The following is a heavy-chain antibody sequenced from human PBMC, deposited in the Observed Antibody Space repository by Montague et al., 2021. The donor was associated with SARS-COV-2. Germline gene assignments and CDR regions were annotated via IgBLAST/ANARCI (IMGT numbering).Heavy chain of an antibody. Sequence: CAISXDSVSSNNAAWNWIRQSPSRGLEWLGRTCYRSEWYFDYAISLRGRITINPDTSKNQFSLQLDSVTLDDTAVYYCARNSYSGTYFGLNDAFDIWGQGTLVTVSS. D-gene: IGHD1-26*01. J-gene: IGHJ3*02. CDR3: ARNSYSGTYFGLNDAFDI. CDR1: XDSVSSNNAA. V-gene: IGHV6-1*01. CDR2: TCYRSEWYF.